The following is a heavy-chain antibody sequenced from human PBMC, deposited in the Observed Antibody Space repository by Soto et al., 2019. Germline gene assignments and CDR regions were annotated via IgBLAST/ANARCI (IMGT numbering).Heavy chain of an antibody. CDR2: IYYSGST. CDR1: GGSISSYY. J-gene: IGHJ6*02. V-gene: IGHV4-59*01. Sequence: SETLSLTCTVPGGSISSYYWSWIRQPPGKGLEWIGYIYYSGSTNYNPSLKSRVTISVDTSKNQFSLKLSSVTAADTAVYYCARILVAATPYYSYGMDVWGQGTTVTVSS. D-gene: IGHD2-15*01. CDR3: ARILVAATPYYSYGMDV.